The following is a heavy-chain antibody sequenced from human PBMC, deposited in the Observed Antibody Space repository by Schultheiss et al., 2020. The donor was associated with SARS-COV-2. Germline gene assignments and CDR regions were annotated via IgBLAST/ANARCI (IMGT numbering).Heavy chain of an antibody. V-gene: IGHV3-30*07. CDR2: IWYDGSNK. D-gene: IGHD6-13*01. CDR3: ARDSYSSSWYVDY. J-gene: IGHJ4*02. Sequence: GGSLRLSCAASGFTFSSYAMHWVRQAPGKGLEWVAVIWYDGSNKYYADSVKGRFTISRDNSKNSLYLQMNSLRAEDTAVYYCARDSYSSSWYVDYWGQGTLVTVSS. CDR1: GFTFSSYA.